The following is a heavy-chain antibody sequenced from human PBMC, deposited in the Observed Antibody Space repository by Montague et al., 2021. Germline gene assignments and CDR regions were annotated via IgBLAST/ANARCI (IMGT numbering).Heavy chain of an antibody. D-gene: IGHD3-3*01. V-gene: IGHV3-9*01. CDR1: GFIFNNYV. J-gene: IGHJ4*02. CDR3: VKDTRDYYPDF. CDR2: INGNSINI. Sequence: SLSLSCAASGFIFNNYVMNWVRQAPGKGLEWVSGINGNSINIDYADSVKGRFTISRDNAKNSLYLQMNSLRAEDTAFYYCVKDTRDYYPDFWGQGILVTVSS.